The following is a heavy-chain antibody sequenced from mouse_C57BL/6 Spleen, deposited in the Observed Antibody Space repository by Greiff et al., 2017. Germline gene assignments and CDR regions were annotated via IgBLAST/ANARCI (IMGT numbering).Heavy chain of an antibody. J-gene: IGHJ2*01. Sequence: VQVVESGPGLVAPSQSLSITCTVSGFSLTSYAISWVRQPPGKGLEWLGVIWTGGGTNYNSPFKSRLSISKDNSKSQVFFKMNSLQTDDTARYCCARNLYDGYFDDWGQGTTLTVSS. D-gene: IGHD2-3*01. V-gene: IGHV2-9-1*01. CDR3: ARNLYDGYFDD. CDR1: GFSLTSYA. CDR2: IWTGGGT.